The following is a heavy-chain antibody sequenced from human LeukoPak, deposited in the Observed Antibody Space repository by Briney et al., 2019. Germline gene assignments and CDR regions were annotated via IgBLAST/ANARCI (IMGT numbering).Heavy chain of an antibody. Sequence: GGSLRLSCAASGFTFDDYAMHWVRQAPGKGLEWVSGISWNSGSIGYADSVKGRFTISRDNAKNSLYLQMNSLRAEDTALYYCAKDPKSGSYNPGSFDYWGQGTLVTVSS. CDR2: ISWNSGSI. D-gene: IGHD1-26*01. J-gene: IGHJ4*02. CDR3: AKDPKSGSYNPGSFDY. CDR1: GFTFDDYA. V-gene: IGHV3-9*01.